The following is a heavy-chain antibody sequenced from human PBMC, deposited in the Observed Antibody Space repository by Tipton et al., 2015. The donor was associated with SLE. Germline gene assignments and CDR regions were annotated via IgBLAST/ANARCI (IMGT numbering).Heavy chain of an antibody. CDR2: IYGTART. CDR3: AKGGPGGYCFDS. CDR1: GFTFSAYA. V-gene: IGHV3-23*03. D-gene: IGHD3-16*01. Sequence: GSLRLSCAASGFTFSAYAMNWVRQAPGKGLEWVSEIYGTARTHYLKSVMGRFTISRDDSRNTVYLEMNSLETEDTAVYYCAKGGPGGYCFDSWGPGTLVTVSS. J-gene: IGHJ4*02.